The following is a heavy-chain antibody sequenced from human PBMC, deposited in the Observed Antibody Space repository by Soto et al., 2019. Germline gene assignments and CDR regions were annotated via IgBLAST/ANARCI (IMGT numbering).Heavy chain of an antibody. V-gene: IGHV3-33*01. D-gene: IGHD3-10*01. CDR1: GFTFSSYG. CDR3: ARDLGLLWFGEPSPPTDY. Sequence: GGSLRLSCAASGFTFSSYGMHWVRQAPGKGLEWVAVIWYDGSNKYYADSVKGRFTISRDNSKNTLYPQMNSLRAEDTAVYYCARDLGLLWFGEPSPPTDYWGQGTLVTV. CDR2: IWYDGSNK. J-gene: IGHJ4*02.